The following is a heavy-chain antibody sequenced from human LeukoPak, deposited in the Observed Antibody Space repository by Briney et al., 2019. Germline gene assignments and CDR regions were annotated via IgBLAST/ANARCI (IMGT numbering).Heavy chain of an antibody. CDR3: AHRRAICTSCPGAFDY. CDR2: IYWNDDK. Sequence: SGPTLVKPTQTLTLTCTFSGFSLSTSGVGVGWIRQPPGKALEWLALIYWNDDKRYSPSLKSRLTITKDTSKNQVVLTMTNMDPVDTATYYCAHRRAICTSCPGAFDYWGQGTLVTVSS. J-gene: IGHJ4*02. CDR1: GFSLSTSGVG. D-gene: IGHD2-2*01. V-gene: IGHV2-5*01.